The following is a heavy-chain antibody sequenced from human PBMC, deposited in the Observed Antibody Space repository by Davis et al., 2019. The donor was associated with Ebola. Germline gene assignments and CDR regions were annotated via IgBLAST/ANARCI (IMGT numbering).Heavy chain of an antibody. CDR3: ARVAEFSGSWHYDY. CDR1: GLTVSDNH. D-gene: IGHD3-10*01. J-gene: IGHJ4*02. V-gene: IGHV3-53*01. Sequence: PGGSLRLSCAASGLTVSDNHMNWVRQAPEKGLEWVSAIYSDGTTHYAESVKGRFTISRDNSKNTLSLQMDSLRVADTAVYYCARVAEFSGSWHYDYWGQGTLVTVSS. CDR2: IYSDGTT.